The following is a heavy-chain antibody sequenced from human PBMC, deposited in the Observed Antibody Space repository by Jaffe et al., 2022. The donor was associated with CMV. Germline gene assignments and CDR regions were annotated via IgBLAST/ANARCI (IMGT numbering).Heavy chain of an antibody. CDR1: GFTFSSYG. V-gene: IGHV3-33*01. D-gene: IGHD2-21*02. Sequence: QVQLVESGGGVVQPGRSLRLSCAASGFTFSSYGMHWVRQAPGKGLEWVAVIWYDGSNKYYADSVKGRFTISRDNSKNTLYLQMNSLRAEDTAVYYCAREHLAYCGGDCYSPYYFDYWGQGTLVTVSS. J-gene: IGHJ4*02. CDR3: AREHLAYCGGDCYSPYYFDY. CDR2: IWYDGSNK.